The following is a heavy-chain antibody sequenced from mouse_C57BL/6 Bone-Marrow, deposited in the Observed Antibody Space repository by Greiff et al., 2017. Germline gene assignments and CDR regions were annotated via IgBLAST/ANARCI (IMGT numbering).Heavy chain of an antibody. CDR2: IYPGSGNT. D-gene: IGHD3-3*01. CDR1: GYTFTDYY. Sequence: VQLQQSGAELVRPGASVKLSCKASGYTFTDYYITWVKQRPGQGLEWIARIYPGSGNTYYNEKFKGKATLTAAKSSSTAYMQLSSLTSEDSAVYFCARGTNYFDYWGQGTTLTVSS. V-gene: IGHV1-76*01. J-gene: IGHJ2*01. CDR3: ARGTNYFDY.